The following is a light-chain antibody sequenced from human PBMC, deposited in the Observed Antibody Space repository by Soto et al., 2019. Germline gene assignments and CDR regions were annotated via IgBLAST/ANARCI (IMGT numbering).Light chain of an antibody. CDR3: QQYGSSALT. J-gene: IGKJ4*01. Sequence: EIVLTQSPGTLSLSPGERATLSCRASQSVSSIYLAWYQQKPGQAPRLLIYGASSRPTGIPDRFSGSGSVTDFTLTISRLEPEDFAVYYCQQYGSSALTFGGGTKVEIK. CDR1: QSVSSIY. V-gene: IGKV3-20*01. CDR2: GAS.